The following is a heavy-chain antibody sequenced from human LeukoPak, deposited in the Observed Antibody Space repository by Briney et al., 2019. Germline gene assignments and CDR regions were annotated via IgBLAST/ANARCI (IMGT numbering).Heavy chain of an antibody. J-gene: IGHJ4*02. Sequence: PVKVSCKASGGTFSSYAISWVRQAPGQGLEWIGRIIPIFGTANYAQKFQGRVTITTDESTSTAYMELSSLRSEDTAVYYCARDVVGYDSSGYYYRYWGQGTLVTVSS. D-gene: IGHD3-22*01. V-gene: IGHV1-69*05. CDR3: ARDVVGYDSSGYYYRY. CDR2: IIPIFGTA. CDR1: GGTFSSYA.